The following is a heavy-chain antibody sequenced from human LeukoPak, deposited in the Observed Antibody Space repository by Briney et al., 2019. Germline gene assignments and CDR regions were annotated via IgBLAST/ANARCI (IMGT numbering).Heavy chain of an antibody. J-gene: IGHJ4*02. CDR2: ISASGGST. V-gene: IGHV3-23*01. Sequence: GGSLRLPCAASGFTFSSSAMSWVRQVPGKGLEWVSGISASGGSTSYADSVRGRFTVSRDNPKNTLYLQMNSLRAEDTAVYYCAKQRGYYDSSGYYRGYYFDYWGQGTLVTVSS. D-gene: IGHD3-22*01. CDR3: AKQRGYYDSSGYYRGYYFDY. CDR1: GFTFSSSA.